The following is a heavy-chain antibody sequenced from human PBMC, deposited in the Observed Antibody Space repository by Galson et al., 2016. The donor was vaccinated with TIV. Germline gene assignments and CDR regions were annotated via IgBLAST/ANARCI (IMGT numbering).Heavy chain of an antibody. V-gene: IGHV1-69*15. J-gene: IGHJ4*02. D-gene: IGHD3-22*01. CDR1: GGTFSNYA. CDR3: ARESTSMYYSDSSCYFDY. CDR2: IIPIFGTA. Sequence: QSGAEVKKPGESLKISCKASGGTFSNYAISWVRQAPGQGLEWMGRIIPIFGTANYAQKFQGRVTVTADESTNTAYMDLSSLRSEDTAVYYCARESTSMYYSDSSCYFDYWGQGTLVTVSS.